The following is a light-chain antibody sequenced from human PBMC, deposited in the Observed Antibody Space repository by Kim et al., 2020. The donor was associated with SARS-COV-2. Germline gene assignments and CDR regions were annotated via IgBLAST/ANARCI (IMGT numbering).Light chain of an antibody. CDR2: GAS. CDR1: QSVGRN. Sequence: SQGESATLSCRASQSVGRNLAWYQQKPGQAPRLVIYGASTRATGVPARFSGSGYGTEFTLTISSLQSEDFAVYYCQQYNNWPPLTFGPGTKVDIK. J-gene: IGKJ3*01. V-gene: IGKV3-15*01. CDR3: QQYNNWPPLT.